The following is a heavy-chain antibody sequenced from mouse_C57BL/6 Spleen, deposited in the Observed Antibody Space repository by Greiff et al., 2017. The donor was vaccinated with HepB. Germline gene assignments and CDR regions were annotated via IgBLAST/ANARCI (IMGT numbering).Heavy chain of an antibody. V-gene: IGHV1-80*01. Sequence: VQLQQSGAELVKPGASVKISCKASGYAFSSYWMNWVKQRPGKGLEWIGQIYPGDGDTNYNGKFKGKATLTADKSSITAYMQLSSLTSEDSAVYLCAGSDYSNYDYAVDCWGQGTSVTVAS. J-gene: IGHJ4*01. D-gene: IGHD2-5*01. CDR1: GYAFSSYW. CDR3: AGSDYSNYDYAVDC. CDR2: IYPGDGDT.